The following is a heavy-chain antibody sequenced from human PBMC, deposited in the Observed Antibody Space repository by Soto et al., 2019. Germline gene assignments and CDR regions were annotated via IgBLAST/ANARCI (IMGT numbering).Heavy chain of an antibody. CDR1: GGTFTGHA. J-gene: IGHJ5*01. Sequence: QVQLVQSGAEVKKPGSSVKVSCEASGGTFTGHAISWVRQAPGQGPEWMGGLIPLFGTSLHAQNFQGRRPITADKYTSTAYLELTSLRFEDTAIYYCARGPNWGYRFDSWGQGTLVTVSS. V-gene: IGHV1-69*06. CDR3: ARGPNWGYRFDS. CDR2: LIPLFGTS. D-gene: IGHD7-27*01.